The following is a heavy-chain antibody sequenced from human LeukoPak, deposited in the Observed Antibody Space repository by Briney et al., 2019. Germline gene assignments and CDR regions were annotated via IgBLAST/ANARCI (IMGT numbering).Heavy chain of an antibody. D-gene: IGHD3-10*02. CDR2: IYYSGST. V-gene: IGHV4-39*01. Sequence: SETLSLTCTVSGGSISSSSYYWGWIRQPPGKGLEWIGSIYYSGSTYYNPSLKSRVTISVDTSNKNQFSLRLSSVTAADTAVYYCARHRGLSSGSYYDALDIWGQGTMVTVSS. J-gene: IGHJ3*02. CDR3: ARHRGLSSGSYYDALDI. CDR1: GGSISSSSYY.